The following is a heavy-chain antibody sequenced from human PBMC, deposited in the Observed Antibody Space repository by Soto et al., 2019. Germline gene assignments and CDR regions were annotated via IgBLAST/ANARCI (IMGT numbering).Heavy chain of an antibody. CDR1: GFTFSSYS. CDR2: ISSSSSTI. Sequence: PGGSLRLSCAASGFTFSSYSMNWVRQAPGKGLEWVSYISSSSSTIYYADSVKGRFTISRDNSKNTLYLQMNSLRAEDTAVYYCARGMKKSGPIAYWGQGTLVTVSS. D-gene: IGHD3-22*01. V-gene: IGHV3-48*01. CDR3: ARGMKKSGPIAY. J-gene: IGHJ4*02.